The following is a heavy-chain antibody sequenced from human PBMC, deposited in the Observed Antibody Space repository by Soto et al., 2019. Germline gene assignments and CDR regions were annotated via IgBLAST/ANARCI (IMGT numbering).Heavy chain of an antibody. CDR2: INWNGGST. Sequence: EVQLVESGGGVVRPGGSLRLSCAASGFTFDDYGMSWVRQPPGKGLEWVSGINWNGGSTGYADSLKGRFTISRDNAKNSLYLQMNSLRAEDTALYYSARTGGRWQGADYWGQGTLVTVSS. V-gene: IGHV3-20*04. CDR3: ARTGGRWQGADY. J-gene: IGHJ4*02. D-gene: IGHD2-15*01. CDR1: GFTFDDYG.